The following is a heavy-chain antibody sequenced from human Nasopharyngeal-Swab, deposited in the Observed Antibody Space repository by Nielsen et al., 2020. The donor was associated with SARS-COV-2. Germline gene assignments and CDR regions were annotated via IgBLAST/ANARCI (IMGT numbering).Heavy chain of an antibody. CDR1: GGSISSYY. Sequence: SETLSLTCTVSGGSISSYYWSWIRQPPGKGLEWIGYIFYSGSTNYNPSLKSRVTISVDTSKNQFSLKLSSVTAADTAVYYCARSSSGWYDYWGQGTLVTVSS. D-gene: IGHD6-19*01. J-gene: IGHJ4*02. CDR2: IFYSGST. V-gene: IGHV4-59*01. CDR3: ARSSSGWYDY.